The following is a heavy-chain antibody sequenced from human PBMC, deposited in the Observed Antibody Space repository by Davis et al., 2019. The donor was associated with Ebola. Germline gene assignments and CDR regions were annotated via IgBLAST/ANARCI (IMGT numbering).Heavy chain of an antibody. J-gene: IGHJ3*02. Sequence: PGGSLRLSCAASGFTFTSYAMSWVRQAPGKGLEWVSAIGGNGGRTYYADSVKGRFTISRDNSKNTLYLQMDSLRVEDTAVYYCAKDAFPPITMIWRGHGLDIWGQGTMVTVSS. V-gene: IGHV3-23*01. CDR3: AKDAFPPITMIWRGHGLDI. CDR2: IGGNGGRT. CDR1: GFTFTSYA. D-gene: IGHD3-22*01.